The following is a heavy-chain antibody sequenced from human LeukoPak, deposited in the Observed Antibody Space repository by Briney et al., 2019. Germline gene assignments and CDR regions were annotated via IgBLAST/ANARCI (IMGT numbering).Heavy chain of an antibody. V-gene: IGHV3-21*01. CDR3: ARALSGTDDAFDI. D-gene: IGHD1-26*01. J-gene: IGHJ3*02. Sequence: GGSLRLSCAGSGFTFSPYNMNWVRQAPGKGLEWVSSISSTSSFIYYADSVRGRFTISGDNARNSLHLQLNSLRAEDTALYYCARALSGTDDAFDIWGQGTMVTVSS. CDR2: ISSTSSFI. CDR1: GFTFSPYN.